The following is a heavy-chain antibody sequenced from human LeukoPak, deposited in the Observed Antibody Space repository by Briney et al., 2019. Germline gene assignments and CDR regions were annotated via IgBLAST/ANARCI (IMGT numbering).Heavy chain of an antibody. J-gene: IGHJ4*02. CDR3: ARVYGDIDY. CDR2: MNPNSGNR. D-gene: IGHD2/OR15-2a*01. CDR1: GYTFTSYD. V-gene: IGHV1-8*01. Sequence: GASVKVSCKASGYTFTSYDINWVRQATGQGLEWMGWMNPNSGNRGYAQKFQGRVTMTRDTTISTAYMQLSGLRYEDTAVYYCARVYGDIDYWGQGTLVTVSS.